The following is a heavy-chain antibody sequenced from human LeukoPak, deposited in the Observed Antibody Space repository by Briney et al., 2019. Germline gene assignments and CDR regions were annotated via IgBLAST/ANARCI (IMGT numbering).Heavy chain of an antibody. CDR3: ATITSMRVVLIS. CDR1: GFTFSSYA. D-gene: IGHD3-22*01. J-gene: IGHJ1*01. Sequence: GGSLRLSCAASGFTFSSYAMHWVRQAPGKGLEWVSTISVSATNTYYADSVKGRFTISRDNSKNTLYLQMNSLRADDTAVYYCATITSMRVVLISWGQGTLVTVSS. V-gene: IGHV3-23*01. CDR2: ISVSATNT.